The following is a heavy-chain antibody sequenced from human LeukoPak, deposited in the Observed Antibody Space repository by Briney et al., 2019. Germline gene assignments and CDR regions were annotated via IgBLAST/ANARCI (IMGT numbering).Heavy chain of an antibody. CDR2: ISDSGGDR. Sequence: PGGSLRLSCAASGFTFSSYVMSWVRQAPGKGLEWVSSISDSGGDRNDADSVKGRFTISRDNSKNTLYLQMNSLTAEDTAVYYCARGYSSLDPWGQGTLVTVSS. CDR1: GFTFSSYV. V-gene: IGHV3-23*01. D-gene: IGHD6-19*01. J-gene: IGHJ5*02. CDR3: ARGYSSLDP.